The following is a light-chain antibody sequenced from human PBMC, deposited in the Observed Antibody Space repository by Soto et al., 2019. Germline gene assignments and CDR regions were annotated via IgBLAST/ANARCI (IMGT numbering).Light chain of an antibody. CDR1: SSDVGGYNY. J-gene: IGLJ1*01. CDR3: SSYPIRSTYI. V-gene: IGLV2-14*01. Sequence: QSALTQPASVSGSPGQSITISCTGTSSDVGGYNYVSWYQQHPGKAPKLMIYEVNDRPSGVSDRFSGSKSGNTASLTISGLQAEDEADYYCSSYPIRSTYIFGTGTKVTVL. CDR2: EVN.